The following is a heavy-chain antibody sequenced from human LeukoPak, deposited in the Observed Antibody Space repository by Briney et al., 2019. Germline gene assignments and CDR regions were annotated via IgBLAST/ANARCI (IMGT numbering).Heavy chain of an antibody. CDR2: ITNNGRKT. Sequence: GGSLRLSCAASGFIFNDYFMGWIRQTPGKGLEWVSYITNNGRKTYYADSMKGRFTISRDNAKNSLYLQMNSLRAEDTALYYCARAGMDSRGYYQGFDYWGQGTLVTVSS. CDR3: ARAGMDSRGYYQGFDY. J-gene: IGHJ4*02. V-gene: IGHV3-11*04. CDR1: GFIFNDYF. D-gene: IGHD3-22*01.